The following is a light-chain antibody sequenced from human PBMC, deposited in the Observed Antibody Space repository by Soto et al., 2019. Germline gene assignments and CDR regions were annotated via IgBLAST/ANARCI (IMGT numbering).Light chain of an antibody. CDR3: SSYASSTALV. V-gene: IGLV2-14*01. CDR1: SSDIGGYKY. J-gene: IGLJ3*02. CDR2: EVS. Sequence: QSALTQPASVSGSPGQSVTISCTGTSSDIGGYKYVSWYQHHPGKAPKILIYEVSNRPSGVSNRFSGSKSGNTAFLPISGLQAEDEADYYCSSYASSTALVFGGGTKLTVL.